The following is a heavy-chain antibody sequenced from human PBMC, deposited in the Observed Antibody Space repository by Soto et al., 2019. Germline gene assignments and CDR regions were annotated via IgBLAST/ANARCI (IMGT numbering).Heavy chain of an antibody. CDR1: GYSLTSYY. CDR2: INPSGGST. V-gene: IGHV1-46*01. Sequence: QVQLVQSGAEVKKPGASVKVSCKASGYSLTSYYMHWVRQAPGQGLEWMGIINPSGGSTIYEQKVQGRVTMTRDTSTSTVYMELSSLRSEDTAVYYCASEYSSSSRYGMDVWGQGTTVTVSS. CDR3: ASEYSSSSRYGMDV. D-gene: IGHD6-6*01. J-gene: IGHJ6*02.